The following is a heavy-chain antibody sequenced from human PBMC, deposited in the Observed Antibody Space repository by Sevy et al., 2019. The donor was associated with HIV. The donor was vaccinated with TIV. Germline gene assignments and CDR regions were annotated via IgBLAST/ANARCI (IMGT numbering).Heavy chain of an antibody. J-gene: IGHJ5*02. CDR3: TRAGGLQDWNVDGDSFQP. V-gene: IGHV3-74*01. D-gene: IGHD1-1*01. CDR1: GFTFSTYW. Sequence: GGSLRLSCAASGFTFSTYWMHWVRQAPGKGLVWVSRISSDGSMTNYADSVKGRFTISRDNAKKTVYLQMNRLRIEDSALYFCTRAGGLQDWNVDGDSFQPWGQGTQVTVSS. CDR2: ISSDGSMT.